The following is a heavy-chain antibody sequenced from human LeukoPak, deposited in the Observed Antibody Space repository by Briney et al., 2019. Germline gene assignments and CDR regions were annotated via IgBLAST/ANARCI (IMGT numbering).Heavy chain of an antibody. CDR2: INSDGSST. J-gene: IGHJ6*02. Sequence: VGSPRLSYAASKYPFSSYRMHCDRQALGKGLMRVSRINSDGSSTSYADFVMCRFTTTRDNSKETMYLQMNSLRAGDTAVYYCARNENNGMDVWGHGTTVTVSS. V-gene: IGHV3-74*01. CDR1: KYPFSSYR. CDR3: ARNENNGMDV.